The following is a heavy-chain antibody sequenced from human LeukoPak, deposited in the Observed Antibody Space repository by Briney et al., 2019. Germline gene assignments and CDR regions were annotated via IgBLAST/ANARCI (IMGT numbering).Heavy chain of an antibody. Sequence: GGSLRLSCAASGFTFSSYAMHWVRQAPGKGLEWVAVISYDGSNKYYADSVKGRFTISRDNSKNTPYLQMNSLRAEDTAVYYCARDFYGYWGQGTLVTVSS. D-gene: IGHD2/OR15-2a*01. J-gene: IGHJ4*02. CDR3: ARDFYGY. V-gene: IGHV3-30*04. CDR2: ISYDGSNK. CDR1: GFTFSSYA.